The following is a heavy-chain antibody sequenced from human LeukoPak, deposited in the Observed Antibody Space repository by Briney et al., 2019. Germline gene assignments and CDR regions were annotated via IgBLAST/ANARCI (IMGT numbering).Heavy chain of an antibody. Sequence: GGSLRLSCAASGFTFDDYGMSWARQAPGKGLEWVSGINWDGGSTGYADSVKGRFTISRDNAKNFLYLQMNSLRAEDTALYYCARTVSSAGLSDDAFDIWGQGTMVTVSS. V-gene: IGHV3-20*04. CDR2: INWDGGST. CDR3: ARTVSSAGLSDDAFDI. CDR1: GFTFDDYG. J-gene: IGHJ3*02. D-gene: IGHD2-21*02.